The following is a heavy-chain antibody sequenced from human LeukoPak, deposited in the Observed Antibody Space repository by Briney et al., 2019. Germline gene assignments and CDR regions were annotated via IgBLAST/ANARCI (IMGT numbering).Heavy chain of an antibody. J-gene: IGHJ4*02. D-gene: IGHD3-9*01. Sequence: PGGSLRLSCAVSGFTFSSYWMSWVRQAPGKGLEWVGRIKSKTDGGTTDYAAPVKGRFTISRDDSKNTLYLQMNSLKTEDTAVYYCTTRSYDILTGPGQDYWGQGTLVTVSS. V-gene: IGHV3-15*01. CDR2: IKSKTDGGTT. CDR3: TTRSYDILTGPGQDY. CDR1: GFTFSSYW.